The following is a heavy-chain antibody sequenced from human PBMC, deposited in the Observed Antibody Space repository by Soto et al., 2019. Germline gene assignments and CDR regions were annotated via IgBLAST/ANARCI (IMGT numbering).Heavy chain of an antibody. CDR2: IYSGGST. Sequence: EVQLVESGGGLVQPGESLRLSCAASGFTVSSNYMSWVRQAPGKGLEWVSIIYSGGSTYYADSVKGRFTISRDNSKNTLYLKMNGLRAENPAVYYWARKSIGGATNPFDYWGQGTLVTVSS. CDR1: GFTVSSNY. V-gene: IGHV3-66*01. CDR3: ARKSIGGATNPFDY. J-gene: IGHJ4*02. D-gene: IGHD1-26*01.